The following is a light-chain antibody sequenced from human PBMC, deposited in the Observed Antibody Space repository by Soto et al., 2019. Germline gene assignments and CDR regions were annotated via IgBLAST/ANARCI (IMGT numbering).Light chain of an antibody. CDR2: ATS. CDR3: QQYGTSPQT. V-gene: IGKV3-20*01. CDR1: QSVASNC. J-gene: IGKJ1*01. Sequence: EIVLTQSPGTLSLSPGEGATLSCRASQSVASNCLAWYQQKPGQAPRLLIYATSTRATGAPDRFGGSGSGRDFTLTIIRLEPEDFAVYYCQQYGTSPQTFGQGTRVEIK.